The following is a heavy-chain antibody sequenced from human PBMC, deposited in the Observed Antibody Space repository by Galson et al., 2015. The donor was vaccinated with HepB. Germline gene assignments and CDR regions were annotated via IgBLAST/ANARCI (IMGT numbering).Heavy chain of an antibody. D-gene: IGHD6-25*01. V-gene: IGHV3-23*01. CDR3: GKCTSRSGCFGLRLEY. J-gene: IGHJ4*02. CDR1: GFIFSKYA. CDR2: ISGGAGDT. Sequence: SLRLSCAASGFIFSKYAMNWVRQAPGKGLEWVSIISGGAGDTYSKYAASVKGRFAISRDNSKNILYLEMNSLRDEDTAVYYCGKCTSRSGCFGLRLEYWGQGTLVTVSS.